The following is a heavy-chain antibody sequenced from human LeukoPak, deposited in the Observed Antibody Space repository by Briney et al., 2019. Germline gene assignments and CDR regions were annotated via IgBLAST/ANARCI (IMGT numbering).Heavy chain of an antibody. CDR1: EFTFSSYS. D-gene: IGHD6-6*01. V-gene: IGHV3-23*01. CDR3: GKERYGSSSVVDY. J-gene: IGHJ4*01. Sequence: GGSLRLSCAASEFTFSSYSMNWVRQAPGKGLEWVSGITGSGDSTYYADSVKGRFTISRDNSKNTVYLQMNSLRVEDTAVYHCGKERYGSSSVVDYWGHGTLVTVSS. CDR2: ITGSGDST.